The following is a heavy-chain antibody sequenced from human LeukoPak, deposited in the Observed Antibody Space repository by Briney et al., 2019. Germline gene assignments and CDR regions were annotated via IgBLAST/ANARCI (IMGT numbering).Heavy chain of an antibody. J-gene: IGHJ4*02. Sequence: SVKVSCKASGGTFSSYAISWVRQAPGQGLEWMGGIIPIFGTANYAQKFQGRVTITADESTSTAYMELSSLRSEDTAVYYCAREDDQDYSGYDGFDYWGQGTLVTVSS. V-gene: IGHV1-69*13. CDR3: AREDDQDYSGYDGFDY. CDR1: GGTFSSYA. CDR2: IIPIFGTA. D-gene: IGHD5-12*01.